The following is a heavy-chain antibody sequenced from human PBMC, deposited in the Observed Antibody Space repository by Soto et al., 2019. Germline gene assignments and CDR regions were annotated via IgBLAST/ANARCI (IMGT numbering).Heavy chain of an antibody. Sequence: PGGSLRLSCAASGFTFSTYSMNWVRQAPGKGLEWISYITSSSTTIFYADSVKGRFTISRDNAKNSLYLQMNSLRAEDTAVYYCAKDLFVGALLGAHYYSYSTDFCGQ. CDR2: ITSSSTTI. J-gene: IGHJ6*02. CDR1: GFTFSTYS. D-gene: IGHD1-26*01. V-gene: IGHV3-48*01. CDR3: AKDLFVGALLGAHYYSYSTDF.